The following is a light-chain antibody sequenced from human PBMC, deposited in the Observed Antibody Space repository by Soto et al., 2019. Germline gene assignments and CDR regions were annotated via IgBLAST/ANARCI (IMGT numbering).Light chain of an antibody. Sequence: DIQMTQSPSTLSASVGDRVTITCRASQSISSWLAWYQQKPGKAPNLVIYKASSLETGVPSRFSGSGSGTEFTLTISSLQPDDFATYYCQQYHSYPITLGQETRLEIK. CDR3: QQYHSYPIT. V-gene: IGKV1-5*03. CDR2: KAS. J-gene: IGKJ5*01. CDR1: QSISSW.